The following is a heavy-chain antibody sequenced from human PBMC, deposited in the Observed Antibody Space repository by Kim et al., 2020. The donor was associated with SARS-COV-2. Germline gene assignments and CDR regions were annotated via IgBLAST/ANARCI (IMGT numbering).Heavy chain of an antibody. J-gene: IGHJ5*02. V-gene: IGHV3-23*01. Sequence: GGSLRLSCAASGFTFSSYAMSWVRQAPGKGLEWVSAISGSGGSTYYADSVKGRFTISRDNSKNTLYLQMNSLRAEDTAVYYCAKVSRDPYGSGAWFDPWGQGTLVTVSS. CDR3: AKVSRDPYGSGAWFDP. CDR2: ISGSGGST. D-gene: IGHD3-10*01. CDR1: GFTFSSYA.